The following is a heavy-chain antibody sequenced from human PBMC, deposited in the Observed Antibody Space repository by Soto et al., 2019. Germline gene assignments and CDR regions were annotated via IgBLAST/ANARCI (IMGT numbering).Heavy chain of an antibody. V-gene: IGHV3-21*01. Sequence: GGSLRLSCAASGFTFSSYSMNWVRQAPGKGLEWVSSISSSSSYIYYADSVKGRFTISRDNAKNSLYLQMNSLRAEDTAVYYCAREPHHNHTIFGVVIDYYYYGMDVWGQGTTVTVSS. CDR2: ISSSSSYI. CDR1: GFTFSSYS. CDR3: AREPHHNHTIFGVVIDYYYYGMDV. J-gene: IGHJ6*02. D-gene: IGHD3-3*01.